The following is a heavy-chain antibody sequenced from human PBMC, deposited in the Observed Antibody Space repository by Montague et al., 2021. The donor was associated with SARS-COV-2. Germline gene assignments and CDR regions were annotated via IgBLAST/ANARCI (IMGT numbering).Heavy chain of an antibody. CDR1: GGSMSSYH. V-gene: IGHV4-59*01. CDR3: ARDVRYYYDQ. Sequence: SETLSLTCSVSGGSMSSYHWVWIRQPPGKGLEWIGYVPYRGSTNXXLSLKSRVTISLDTSKNRFSLRVTSVTAADTAVYYCARDVRYYYDQWGQGILVTVSS. CDR2: VPYRGST. J-gene: IGHJ4*02. D-gene: IGHD3-10*01.